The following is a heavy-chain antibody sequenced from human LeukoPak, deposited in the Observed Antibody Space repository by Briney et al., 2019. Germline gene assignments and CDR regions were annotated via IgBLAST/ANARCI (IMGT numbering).Heavy chain of an antibody. CDR2: INSGGSGT. Sequence: PGGSLRLSCAASGFNFASHWMHWVRQTPGKGLVWVSRINSGGSGTSYADSVEGRFSISRDNAKNTLYLQMNSLRVEDTAVYYCARGRPHGNDYWGQGTLVTVSS. D-gene: IGHD4-23*01. J-gene: IGHJ4*02. CDR3: ARGRPHGNDY. CDR1: GFNFASHW. V-gene: IGHV3-74*01.